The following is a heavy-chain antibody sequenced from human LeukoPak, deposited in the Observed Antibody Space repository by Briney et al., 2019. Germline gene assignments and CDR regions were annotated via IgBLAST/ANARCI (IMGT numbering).Heavy chain of an antibody. CDR3: ARDRFGYGGNSGL. CDR2: IYSGGST. Sequence: HPGGSLRLSCAASGFTVSSNYMSWVRQAPGKGLEWVSVIYSGGSTYYADSVKGRFTISRDNSKNTLYLQMNSLRAEDTAVYYCARDRFGYGGNSGLWGQGTLVTVSS. V-gene: IGHV3-66*01. CDR1: GFTVSSNY. D-gene: IGHD4-23*01. J-gene: IGHJ4*02.